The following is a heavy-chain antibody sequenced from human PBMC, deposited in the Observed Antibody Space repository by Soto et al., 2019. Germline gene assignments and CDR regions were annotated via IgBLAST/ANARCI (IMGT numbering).Heavy chain of an antibody. J-gene: IGHJ4*02. V-gene: IGHV4-34*01. Sequence: SETLSLTCAVYGGSFSGYFCSWIRQPPGKGLEWIGEINHSGSTYYTPSLKSRVTISIDTSRSQFSLRLSSVTVADTAVYYCAAAPETYSPAGYYVNYFGTWGQGTLVTVSS. CDR1: GGSFSGYF. CDR2: INHSGST. CDR3: AAAPETYSPAGYYVNYFGT. D-gene: IGHD3-22*01.